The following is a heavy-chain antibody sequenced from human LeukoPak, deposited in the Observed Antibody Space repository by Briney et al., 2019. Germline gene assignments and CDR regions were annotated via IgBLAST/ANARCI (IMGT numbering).Heavy chain of an antibody. Sequence: SETLSLTCTVSGGSISSYYWSRIRQPPGKGLEWIGYIYYSGSTNYNPSLKSRVTISVDTSKNQFSLKLSSVTAADTAVYYCAREAIDGIDYWGQGTLVTVSS. V-gene: IGHV4-59*01. CDR3: AREAIDGIDY. J-gene: IGHJ4*02. CDR2: IYYSGST. CDR1: GGSISSYY.